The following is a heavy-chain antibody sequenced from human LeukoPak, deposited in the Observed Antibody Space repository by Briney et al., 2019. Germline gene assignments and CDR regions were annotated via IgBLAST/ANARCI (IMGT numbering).Heavy chain of an antibody. CDR2: ISSSSSYI. V-gene: IGHV3-21*01. Sequence: PGGSLGLSCAASGFTFSSYSMNWVRQAPGKGLEWVSSISSSSSYIYYADSVKGRFTISRDNAKNSLYLQMNSLRAEDTAVYYCARDRASIAVAGTADIWGQGTMVTVSS. D-gene: IGHD6-19*01. CDR1: GFTFSSYS. CDR3: ARDRASIAVAGTADI. J-gene: IGHJ3*02.